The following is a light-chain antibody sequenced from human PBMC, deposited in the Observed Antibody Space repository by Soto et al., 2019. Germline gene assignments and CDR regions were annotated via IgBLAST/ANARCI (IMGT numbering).Light chain of an antibody. CDR1: RGSIASNY. J-gene: IGLJ3*02. CDR2: DDN. V-gene: IGLV6-57*01. Sequence: NFMLTQPHSVSESPGKTVIISCTRSRGSIASNYVQWYQQRPGSSPTTVIYDDNQRPSGVPDRFSGSIDSSSNSASLTISGLETEDEADYFCQSYDATNQVFGGGTKLTVL. CDR3: QSYDATNQV.